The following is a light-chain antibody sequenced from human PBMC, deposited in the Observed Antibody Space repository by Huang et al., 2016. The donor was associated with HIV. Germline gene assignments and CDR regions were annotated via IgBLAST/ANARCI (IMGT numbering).Light chain of an antibody. CDR2: DAS. CDR3: QQRGSWPLT. V-gene: IGKV3-11*01. J-gene: IGKJ4*01. CDR1: HSVANY. Sequence: EIVLTQSPASLSLSPGERATLSCRASHSVANYLAWYQQKPGQAPRRLIYDASNRATGIPARFSGSGSGTDVTLTISSLEPEDFAVYYCQQRGSWPLTFGGGTKVDI.